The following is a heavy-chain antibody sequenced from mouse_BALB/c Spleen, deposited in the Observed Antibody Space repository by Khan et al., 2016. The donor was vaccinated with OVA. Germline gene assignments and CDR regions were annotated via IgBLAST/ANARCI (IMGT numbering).Heavy chain of an antibody. CDR3: AKGVWSYYYALDY. Sequence: QVQLKESGPGLVAPSQSLSITCTVSGFSLTDYGVSWIRQPPGKGLEWLGVIWGGGNTYYNSALKSRLSISKDNSKSQVFLKMSSLQTDDTAMNYCAKGVWSYYYALDYWGQGTSVTVSS. CDR1: GFSLTDYG. J-gene: IGHJ4*01. V-gene: IGHV2-6-5*01. CDR2: IWGGGNT.